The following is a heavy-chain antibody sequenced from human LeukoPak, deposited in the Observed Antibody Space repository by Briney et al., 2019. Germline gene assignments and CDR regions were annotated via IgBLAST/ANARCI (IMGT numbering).Heavy chain of an antibody. V-gene: IGHV3-23*01. D-gene: IGHD6-19*01. CDR3: ARDRGSGWYVDV. CDR2: ISGSGGST. CDR1: GFTFSSYA. Sequence: GGSLRLSCAASGFTFSSYAMSWVRQAPGKGLERVSAISGSGGSTYYADSVKGRFTISRDNSKNTLYLQMNSLRAEDTAVYYCARDRGSGWYVDVWGQGTTVTVSS. J-gene: IGHJ6*02.